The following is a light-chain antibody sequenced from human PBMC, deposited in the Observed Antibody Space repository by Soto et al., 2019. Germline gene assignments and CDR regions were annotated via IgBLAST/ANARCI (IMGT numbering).Light chain of an antibody. J-gene: IGKJ4*01. CDR3: QQSYSTPR. V-gene: IGKV1-39*01. Sequence: DIQMTQSPSPLSASVGDRVTITCRASQTIRNYLNWYQQKPGEAPKLLIYAASRLQSGVPSRFSGSGSRTDFTLTINTLQPEDIATYYCQQSYSTPRFGGGTKVEIK. CDR1: QTIRNY. CDR2: AAS.